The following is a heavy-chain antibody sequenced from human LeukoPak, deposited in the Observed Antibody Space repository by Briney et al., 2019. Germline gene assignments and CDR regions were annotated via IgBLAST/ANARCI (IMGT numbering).Heavy chain of an antibody. V-gene: IGHV1-18*01. D-gene: IGHD2-2*01. Sequence: EWMGWISAYNGNTNYAQKLQGRVTMTTDTSTSTAYMELRSLRSDDTAVYYCARNLRGTSGTYDYWGQGTLVTVSS. J-gene: IGHJ4*02. CDR2: ISAYNGNT. CDR3: ARNLRGTSGTYDY.